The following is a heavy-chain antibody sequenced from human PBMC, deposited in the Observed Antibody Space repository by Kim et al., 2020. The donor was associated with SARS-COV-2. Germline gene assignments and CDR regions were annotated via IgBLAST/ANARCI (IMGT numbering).Heavy chain of an antibody. CDR1: GFTFDDYA. Sequence: GGSLRLSCAASGFTFDDYAMHWVRQAPGKGLEWVSGISWNSGSIGYADSVKGRFTIARDNAKNSLYLQMNSLRAEDTALYYCAKDSTPHTAILTGVSWLSGSWGQGTLVTVSS. D-gene: IGHD5-18*01. V-gene: IGHV3-9*01. J-gene: IGHJ4*02. CDR3: AKDSTPHTAILTGVSWLSGS. CDR2: ISWNSGSI.